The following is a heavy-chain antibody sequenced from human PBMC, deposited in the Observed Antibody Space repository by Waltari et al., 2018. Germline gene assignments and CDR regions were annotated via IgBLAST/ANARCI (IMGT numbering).Heavy chain of an antibody. CDR2: INSDESST. D-gene: IGHD3-3*01. CDR3: ARGPDYDFWIGYLYYFDY. CDR1: GFTFSSYW. Sequence: EVQLVESGGGLVQPGGSLRLSCAASGFTFSSYWKHWVRQAPGTGLVWVPRINSDESSTSYADSVTGGFTITRDNAKTTLDLQMISLRADDTAVYYCARGPDYDFWIGYLYYFDYWGQGTLVTVSS. V-gene: IGHV3-74*01. J-gene: IGHJ4*02.